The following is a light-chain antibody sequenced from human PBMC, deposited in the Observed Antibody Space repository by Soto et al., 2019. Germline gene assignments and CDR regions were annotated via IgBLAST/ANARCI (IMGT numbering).Light chain of an antibody. J-gene: IGKJ1*01. Sequence: EIVLTQSPATLSLSPGERATLSCRASQSVTNSLAWHQQQPGQAPRLLIYHASNRATGVPARFIGSGSGTDFTLTISSLEPADFAVYYCQQRRTFGQGTKVDIK. CDR1: QSVTNS. CDR3: QQRRT. V-gene: IGKV3-11*01. CDR2: HAS.